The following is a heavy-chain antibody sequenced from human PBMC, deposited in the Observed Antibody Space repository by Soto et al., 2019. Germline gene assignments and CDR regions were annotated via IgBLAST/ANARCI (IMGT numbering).Heavy chain of an antibody. D-gene: IGHD3-3*01. J-gene: IGHJ6*02. CDR1: GFTFSSYE. CDR2: ISTRGSTK. V-gene: IGHV3-48*03. Sequence: PGGSLRLSCAASGFTFSSYEMNWVRQAPGKGLEWVAYISTRGSTKYYADSVKGRFTISRDDAKNTLYLQMNSLRAEDTAVYYCARAGVTIFEVVVDYSGMDVWGQGTTVTVSS. CDR3: ARAGVTIFEVVVDYSGMDV.